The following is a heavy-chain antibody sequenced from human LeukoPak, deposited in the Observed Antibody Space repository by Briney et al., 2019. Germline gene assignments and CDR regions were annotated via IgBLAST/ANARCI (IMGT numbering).Heavy chain of an antibody. CDR3: ARGHGSGSYYFDY. CDR1: GGSFSGYY. CDR2: INHSGST. Sequence: PSETLSLTCAVYGGSFSGYYWSWIRQPPGKGLEWIGEINHSGSTNYNPSLKSRVTISVDTSKNQFSLKLSSVTAADTAVYYCARGHGSGSYYFDYWGQGTLVTVSS. D-gene: IGHD3-10*01. J-gene: IGHJ4*02. V-gene: IGHV4-34*01.